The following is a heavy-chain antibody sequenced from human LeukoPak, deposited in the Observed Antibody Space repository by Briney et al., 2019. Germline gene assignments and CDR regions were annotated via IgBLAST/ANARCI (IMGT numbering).Heavy chain of an antibody. Sequence: SQTLSLTCVVSGDSVSSKNGAWNWIRQSPSRGLEWLGRTYYRSKWYNDYAESMEGRMAISQDTSKNQYSLHLNSVTPDDTAVYYCARDFGTTGWHTFDYWGQGTLVTVSS. CDR2: TYYRSKWYN. V-gene: IGHV6-1*01. CDR1: GDSVSSKNGA. CDR3: ARDFGTTGWHTFDY. D-gene: IGHD6-19*01. J-gene: IGHJ4*02.